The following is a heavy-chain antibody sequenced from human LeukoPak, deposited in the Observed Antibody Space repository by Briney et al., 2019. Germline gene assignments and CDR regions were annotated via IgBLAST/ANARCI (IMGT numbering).Heavy chain of an antibody. Sequence: GGSLRLSCAASGFTFNNYNMNWVRQAPGRALEWVSSITSSGTYIFYADSVKGRFTISRDNAKNSLYLQMNSLRAEDTAVYYCAELGITMIGGVWGKGTTVTISS. CDR1: GFTFNNYN. CDR3: AELGITMIGGV. D-gene: IGHD3-10*02. V-gene: IGHV3-21*01. J-gene: IGHJ6*04. CDR2: ITSSGTYI.